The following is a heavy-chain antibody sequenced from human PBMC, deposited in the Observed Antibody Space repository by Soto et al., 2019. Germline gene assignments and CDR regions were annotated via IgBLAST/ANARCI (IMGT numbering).Heavy chain of an antibody. CDR3: AKDQRGGDYVRGRFDY. V-gene: IGHV3-30*18. J-gene: IGHJ4*02. Sequence: GGSLRLSCAASGFTFSSYGMHWVRQAPGKGLEWVAVKYYADSVKGRFTISRDNSKNTLYLQMNSLRAEDTAVYYCAKDQRGGDYVRGRFDYWGQGTLVTVSS. D-gene: IGHD4-17*01. CDR2: K. CDR1: GFTFSSYG.